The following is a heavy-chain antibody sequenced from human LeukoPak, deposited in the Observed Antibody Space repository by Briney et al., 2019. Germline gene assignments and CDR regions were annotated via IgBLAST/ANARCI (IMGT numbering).Heavy chain of an antibody. V-gene: IGHV3-23*01. Sequence: GGSLTLSCAASGFTFSTYAMSWVRQAPGKGLEWVSAISGSGGSTYYADSVKGRFTISRDNSKNTLYLQMNSLRAEDTAVYYCAKLDTFDYYFDYWGQGTLVTVSS. CDR3: AKLDTFDYYFDY. J-gene: IGHJ4*02. CDR1: GFTFSTYA. D-gene: IGHD3-16*01. CDR2: ISGSGGST.